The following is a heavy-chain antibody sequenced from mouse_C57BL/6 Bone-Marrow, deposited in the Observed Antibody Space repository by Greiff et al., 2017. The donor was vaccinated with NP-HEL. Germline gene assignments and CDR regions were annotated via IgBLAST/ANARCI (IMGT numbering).Heavy chain of an antibody. D-gene: IGHD1-1*01. V-gene: IGHV14-4*01. CDR1: GFNIKDDY. J-gene: IGHJ2*01. Sequence: VQLQQSGAELVRPGASVKLSCTASGFNIKDDYMHWVKQRPEQGLEWIGWIDPENGDTEYASKFQGKATITADTSSNTAYLQLSSLTSEDTVVYYCTTGYYYGSYYFDYWGQGTTLTVSS. CDR3: TTGYYYGSYYFDY. CDR2: IDPENGDT.